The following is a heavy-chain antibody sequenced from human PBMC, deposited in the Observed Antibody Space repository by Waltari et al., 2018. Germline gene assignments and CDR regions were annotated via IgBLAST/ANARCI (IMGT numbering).Heavy chain of an antibody. D-gene: IGHD1-26*01. J-gene: IGHJ4*02. CDR1: GYIFTTYG. Sequence: QVQLVQSGSELKQSGASVKVSCKASGYIFTTYGIHWVRQAPGQGLELMGWINTNTGNPTYVQGFTGRFVFSLDTSVSTAYLQISSLKAEDSAIYYCARGGGTFSKPQYFDSWGQGTRVTVSS. CDR2: INTNTGNP. V-gene: IGHV7-4-1*02. CDR3: ARGGGTFSKPQYFDS.